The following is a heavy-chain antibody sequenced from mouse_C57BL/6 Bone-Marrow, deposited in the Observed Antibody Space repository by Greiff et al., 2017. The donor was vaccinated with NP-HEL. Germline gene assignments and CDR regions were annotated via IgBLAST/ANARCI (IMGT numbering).Heavy chain of an antibody. J-gene: IGHJ4*01. V-gene: IGHV1-5*01. CDR3: TRPLRLMDY. CDR2: IYPGNSDT. Sequence: EVQRVESGTVLARPGASVKMSCKTSGYTFTSYWMHWVKQRPGQGLEWIGAIYPGNSDTSYNQKFKGKAKLTAVTSASTAYMELSSLTNEDSAVYYCTRPLRLMDYWGQGTSVTVSS. D-gene: IGHD1-1*01. CDR1: GYTFTSYW.